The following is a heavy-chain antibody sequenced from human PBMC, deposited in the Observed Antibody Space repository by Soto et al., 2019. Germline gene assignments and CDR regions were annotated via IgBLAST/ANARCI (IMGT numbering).Heavy chain of an antibody. J-gene: IGHJ4*01. D-gene: IGHD2-2*01. V-gene: IGHV4-59*05. Sequence: SETLCLTCTVSGVSINNHYWSLIRPPTGKGLEWIGSIYYTGSTYYNPSLKSRVTMSVDTSKNQFSLKLSSVTAADTAVYYCARHRTLTSIVVVGSSFDYWGHGTLVTVSS. CDR3: ARHRTLTSIVVVGSSFDY. CDR2: IYYTGST. CDR1: GVSINNHY.